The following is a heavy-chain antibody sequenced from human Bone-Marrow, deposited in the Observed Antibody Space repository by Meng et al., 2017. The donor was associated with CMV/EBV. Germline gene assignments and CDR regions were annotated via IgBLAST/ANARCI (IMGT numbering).Heavy chain of an antibody. D-gene: IGHD1-7*01. J-gene: IGHJ4*02. Sequence: ASVKVSCKASGYTFTSYGISWVRQAPGQGLEWMGWISAYNGNTNYAQKLQGRVTMTTDTSTSTAYMELRSLRSDETAVYYWARVSFNWNYEGIDYWGQGTLVTVSS. CDR3: ARVSFNWNYEGIDY. V-gene: IGHV1-18*01. CDR1: GYTFTSYG. CDR2: ISAYNGNT.